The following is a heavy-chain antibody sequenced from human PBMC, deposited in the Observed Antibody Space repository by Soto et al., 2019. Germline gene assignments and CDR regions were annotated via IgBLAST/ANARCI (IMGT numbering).Heavy chain of an antibody. Sequence: QVQLVQSGAEVKKPGSSVKVSCKASGGTFSSYAISWVRQAPGQGLEWMGGIIPIFGTANYAQKFQGRVTITADESTSTAYRELSSLRSEDTAVYYCARDGRYSYGGSSYYGMDVWGQGTTVTVSS. D-gene: IGHD5-18*01. J-gene: IGHJ6*02. CDR2: IIPIFGTA. CDR1: GGTFSSYA. CDR3: ARDGRYSYGGSSYYGMDV. V-gene: IGHV1-69*12.